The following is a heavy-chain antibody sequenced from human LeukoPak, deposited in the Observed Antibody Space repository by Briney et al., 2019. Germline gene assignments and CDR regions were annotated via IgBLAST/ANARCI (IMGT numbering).Heavy chain of an antibody. CDR3: ARVRLKYYYDSSGYTHLDY. D-gene: IGHD3-22*01. CDR1: GYTFTSYG. V-gene: IGHV1-18*01. CDR2: ISAYNGNT. J-gene: IGHJ4*02. Sequence: GASVKASCKASGYTFTSYGINWVRQAPGQGLEWMGWISAYNGNTNYAQKLQGRVTMTTDTSTSTAYMELRSLRSDDTAVYYCARVRLKYYYDSSGYTHLDYWGQGTLVTVSS.